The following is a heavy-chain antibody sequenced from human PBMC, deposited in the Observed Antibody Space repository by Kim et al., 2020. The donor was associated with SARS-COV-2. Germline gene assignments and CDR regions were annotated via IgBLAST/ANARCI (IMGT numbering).Heavy chain of an antibody. CDR3: AKEWYDSSGYYSYYFDY. CDR1: GFTFSSYG. V-gene: IGHV3-30*18. CDR2: ISYDGSNK. D-gene: IGHD3-22*01. Sequence: GGSLRLSCAASGFTFSSYGMHWVRQAPGKGLEWVAVISYDGSNKYYAVSVKGRFTISRDNSKNTLYLQMNSLRAEDTAVYYCAKEWYDSSGYYSYYFDYWGQGTLVTVSS. J-gene: IGHJ4*02.